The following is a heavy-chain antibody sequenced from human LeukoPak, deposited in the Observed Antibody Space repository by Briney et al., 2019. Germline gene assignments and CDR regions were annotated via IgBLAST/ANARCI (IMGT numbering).Heavy chain of an antibody. D-gene: IGHD5-24*01. V-gene: IGHV3-30*18. Sequence: GGSLRLSCAASGFTFSSYGMHWVRQAPGKGLEWVAVISYDGSNKYYADSVKGRFTISRDNSKSTLYLQMNSLRAEDTAVYYCAKHQEMAGFDYWGQGTLVTVSS. CDR3: AKHQEMAGFDY. CDR1: GFTFSSYG. CDR2: ISYDGSNK. J-gene: IGHJ4*02.